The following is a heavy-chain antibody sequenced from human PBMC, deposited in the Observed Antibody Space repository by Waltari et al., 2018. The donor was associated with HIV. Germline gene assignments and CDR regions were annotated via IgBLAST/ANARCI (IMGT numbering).Heavy chain of an antibody. CDR1: GFTVSSNY. CDR2: IYSGGST. D-gene: IGHD6-13*01. V-gene: IGHV3-53*01. J-gene: IGHJ4*02. CDR3: AETPIASSSGY. Sequence: EVQLVESGGGLIQPGGSLRLSCAASGFTVSSNYMSWVRQAPGKGLEWVSVIYSGGSTYYAYSVKGRFTISRDNSKNTLYLQMNSLRAEDTAVYYCAETPIASSSGYWGQGTLVTVSS.